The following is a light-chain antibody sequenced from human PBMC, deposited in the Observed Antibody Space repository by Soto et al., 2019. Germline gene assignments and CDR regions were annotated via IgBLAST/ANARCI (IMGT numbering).Light chain of an antibody. CDR3: AAWDDRLNAPV. CDR1: NSNIGSNA. J-gene: IGLJ2*01. V-gene: IGLV1-44*01. CDR2: GND. Sequence: QSVLTQPPSASGTPGQRVTISCSGSNSNIGSNAVNWYQQLPGTAPKLLIHGNDQRPSGVPDRLSGSKSGTSASLAISGLQSEDEADYYGAAWDDRLNAPVFGGGTKLTVL.